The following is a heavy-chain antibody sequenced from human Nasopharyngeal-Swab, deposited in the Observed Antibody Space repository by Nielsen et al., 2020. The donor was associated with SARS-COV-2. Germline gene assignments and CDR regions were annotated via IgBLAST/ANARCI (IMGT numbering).Heavy chain of an antibody. V-gene: IGHV3-33*01. CDR2: IWYDGSNK. J-gene: IGHJ4*02. Sequence: GESLKISCAASGFTFSSYGMHWVRQAPGKGLEWVAVIWYDGSNKYYADSVKGRFTISRDNSKNTPYLQMNSLRAEDTAVYYCARDLGDGYNGEYFDYWGQGTLVTVSS. CDR1: GFTFSSYG. CDR3: ARDLGDGYNGEYFDY. D-gene: IGHD5-24*01.